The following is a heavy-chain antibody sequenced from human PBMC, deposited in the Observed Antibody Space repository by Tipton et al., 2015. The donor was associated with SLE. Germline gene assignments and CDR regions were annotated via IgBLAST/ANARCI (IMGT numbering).Heavy chain of an antibody. CDR1: GDSISSSSSY. D-gene: IGHD5-18*01. Sequence: GLVKPSETLSLTCTVSGDSISSSSSYWGWIRQPPGKGLEWIGSSFYGGYTYYNPSLSSRLTISLDTSKNQFSLNVTSVTAADTAVCYYARQDSAMVIGYWGQGTLGTFSS. J-gene: IGHJ4*02. V-gene: IGHV4-39*07. CDR2: SFYGGYT. CDR3: ARQDSAMVIGY.